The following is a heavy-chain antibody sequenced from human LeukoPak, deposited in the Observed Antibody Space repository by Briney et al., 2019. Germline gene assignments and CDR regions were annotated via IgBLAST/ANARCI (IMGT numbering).Heavy chain of an antibody. D-gene: IGHD2-15*01. V-gene: IGHV3-23*01. J-gene: IGHJ4*02. Sequence: GESLRLSCAASGFTFTTYSLTWVRQAPGKGLEWVSAISNSGGSTHYADSVKGRFTISRDNSKSTLYLQMNSLRAEDTAVYYCAKDRGAFRSWSLDYWGQGTLVTVSS. CDR3: AKDRGAFRSWSLDY. CDR2: ISNSGGST. CDR1: GFTFTTYS.